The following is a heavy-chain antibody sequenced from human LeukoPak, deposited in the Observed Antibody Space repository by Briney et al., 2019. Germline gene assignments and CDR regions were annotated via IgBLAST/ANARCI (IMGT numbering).Heavy chain of an antibody. V-gene: IGHV3-74*01. D-gene: IGHD1-26*01. CDR2: INSDGRST. J-gene: IGHJ4*02. CDR3: ASTPRGGAKLDY. Sequence: GGSLRLSCAASGFTFSSYWMHWVRQAPGKGLVWVSRINSDGRSTSYADSVKGRFTISRDNAKNTLYLQMNSLRAEDTAVYYCASTPRGGAKLDYWGQGTLVTVSS. CDR1: GFTFSSYW.